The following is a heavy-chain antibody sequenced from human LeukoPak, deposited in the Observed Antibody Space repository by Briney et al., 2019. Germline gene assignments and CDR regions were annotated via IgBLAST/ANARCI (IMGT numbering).Heavy chain of an antibody. J-gene: IGHJ3*02. CDR2: ISKDGSIT. CDR3: GRGPFYM. CDR1: GLNLSRAA. Sequence: GGSLRLSCAVSGLNLSRAAMYWVRQAPGKGLEWVGVISKDGSITSYSDSVKGRFTISRDNSKNTLYLQMNSLRPEDTTVYYCGRGPFYMWGQGTMVTVSS. V-gene: IGHV3-30*04.